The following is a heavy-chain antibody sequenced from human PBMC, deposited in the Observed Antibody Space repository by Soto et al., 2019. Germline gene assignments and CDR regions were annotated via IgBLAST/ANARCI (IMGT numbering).Heavy chain of an antibody. CDR3: AAPGAVEEKSPEDL. J-gene: IGHJ2*01. CDR2: IVVGSGNT. CDR1: GFTFTSSA. D-gene: IGHD1-26*01. V-gene: IGHV1-58*01. Sequence: QMQLVQSGPEVKKPGTSVKVSCKASGFTFTSSAVQWVRQARGQRLEWIGWIVVGSGNTNYAQKFQERVTITRDMSTSTAYMELSSLRSEDTAVYYCAAPGAVEEKSPEDLWGRGTLVTVSS.